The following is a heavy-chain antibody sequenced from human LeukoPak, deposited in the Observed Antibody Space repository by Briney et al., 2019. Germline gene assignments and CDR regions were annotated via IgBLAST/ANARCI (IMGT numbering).Heavy chain of an antibody. CDR3: ARRMDSYGLLDY. CDR2: IYYSGST. CDR1: GGSISGYY. Sequence: SETLSLTCTVSGGSISGYYWSWIRQPPGKGLEWIGYIYYSGSTNYNPSLESRVTISVDTSKNQFSLKLCSVTAADTAFYYCARRMDSYGLLDYWGQGTLVTVSS. V-gene: IGHV4-59*01. D-gene: IGHD5-18*01. J-gene: IGHJ4*02.